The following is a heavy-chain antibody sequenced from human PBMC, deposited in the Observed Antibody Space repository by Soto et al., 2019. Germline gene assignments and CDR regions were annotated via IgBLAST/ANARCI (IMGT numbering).Heavy chain of an antibody. Sequence: GGSLRLSCAASGFTFSSYAMSWVRQAPGKGLVWVSRINGDGGTTNYADSVKGRFTISRDNAKNTLFLQMNSLRVEDAAVYYCARVGGSSWHWGQGTLVTVSS. D-gene: IGHD6-6*01. CDR2: INGDGGTT. CDR3: ARVGGSSWH. J-gene: IGHJ4*02. V-gene: IGHV3-74*01. CDR1: GFTFSSYA.